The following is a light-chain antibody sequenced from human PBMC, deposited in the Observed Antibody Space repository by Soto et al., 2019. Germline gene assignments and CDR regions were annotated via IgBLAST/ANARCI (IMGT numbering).Light chain of an antibody. CDR1: YSDIGSYND. CDR3: CSYARTYRLMI. V-gene: IGLV2-11*01. J-gene: IGLJ2*01. Sequence: QSVLTQPRSVSGSPGQSVTISCTGTYSDIGSYNDVSWYQHHPAKAPRLMIFDVSQRPSGVPDGFSGSKSGNTASLTISGLQTEDEADYYCCSYARTYRLMIFGEGTKLTVL. CDR2: DVS.